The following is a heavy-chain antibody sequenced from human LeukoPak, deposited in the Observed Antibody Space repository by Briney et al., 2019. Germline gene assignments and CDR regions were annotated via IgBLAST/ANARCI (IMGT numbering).Heavy chain of an antibody. Sequence: GGSLRLSCAASGFTFSGFAMTWVRQAPGKGLEWVSTISSGGGSTYYASSVKGRFTISRDNSKNTLYLQMNSLRAEDTAVYYCVRLSSSWYYFDYWGQGTLVTVSS. CDR2: ISSGGGST. J-gene: IGHJ4*02. CDR1: GFTFSGFA. D-gene: IGHD6-13*01. CDR3: VRLSSSWYYFDY. V-gene: IGHV3-23*01.